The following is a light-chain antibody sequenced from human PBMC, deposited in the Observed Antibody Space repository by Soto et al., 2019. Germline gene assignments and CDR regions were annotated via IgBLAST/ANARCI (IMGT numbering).Light chain of an antibody. CDR2: KAS. J-gene: IGKJ1*01. CDR1: QTISTW. Sequence: DIQMTQSPSTLSASVGDRVTITCRASQTISTWLAWYQQKPGKAPNLLIYKASNLESGVPSRFSGSGSGTEFTLTISSLQPDYFATYHCQQYNSYPWTFGQGTKVEIK. V-gene: IGKV1-5*03. CDR3: QQYNSYPWT.